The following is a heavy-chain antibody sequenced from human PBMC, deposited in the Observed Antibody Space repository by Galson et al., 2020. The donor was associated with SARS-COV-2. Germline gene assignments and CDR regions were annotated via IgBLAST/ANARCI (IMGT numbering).Heavy chain of an antibody. CDR1: GFTFSSYA. J-gene: IGHJ4*02. Sequence: GESLKISCAASGFTFSSYAMHWVRQAPGKGLEWVAVISYDGSNKYYADPVKGRFTISRDNSKNTLYLQMNSLRAEDTAVYYCARDPAVAVFWLAQMSVPTSIPTLDYWGQGTLVTVSA. D-gene: IGHD6-19*01. V-gene: IGHV3-30*04. CDR2: ISYDGSNK. CDR3: ARDPAVAVFWLAQMSVPTSIPTLDY.